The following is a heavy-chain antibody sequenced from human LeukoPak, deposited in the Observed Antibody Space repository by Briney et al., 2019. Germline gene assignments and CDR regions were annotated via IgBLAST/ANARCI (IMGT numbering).Heavy chain of an antibody. CDR3: AKPSGSGVDY. D-gene: IGHD1-26*01. V-gene: IGHV3-30*02. J-gene: IGHJ4*01. CDR2: IRYDGSHE. Sequence: PGGSLRLSCAVSGFTFSNYGMHWVRQAPGKGLEWVAFIRYDGSHEYYADSVKGRFTISRDNSKNTLYLQMNSVRSEDTALYYCAKPSGSGVDYWGQGTRVTVSS. CDR1: GFTFSNYG.